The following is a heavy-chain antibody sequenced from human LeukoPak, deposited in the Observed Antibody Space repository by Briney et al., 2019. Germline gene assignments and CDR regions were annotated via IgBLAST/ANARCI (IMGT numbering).Heavy chain of an antibody. CDR1: GGSISSRLYY. Sequence: PSETLSLTCTVSGGSISSRLYYWGWIRQPPEKGLEWIGSINYSGTTYYKPSLKSRLTISLDTSKKQFSLRLNSVTAADTAVYYCARHVAIFGVVISWFDPWGQGTLVTVSS. J-gene: IGHJ5*02. CDR2: INYSGTT. CDR3: ARHVAIFGVVISWFDP. D-gene: IGHD3-3*01. V-gene: IGHV4-39*01.